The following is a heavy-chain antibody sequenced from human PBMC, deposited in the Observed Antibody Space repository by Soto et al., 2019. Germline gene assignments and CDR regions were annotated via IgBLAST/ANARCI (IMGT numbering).Heavy chain of an antibody. V-gene: IGHV1-8*01. CDR1: GYTFTSYE. D-gene: IGHD2-21*01. J-gene: IGHJ5*02. CDR2: MNPNSGNT. CDR3: ARGKFPRRGNWFDP. Sequence: ASVKVSCKASGYTFTSYEINWVRQATGQGLEWMGWMNPNSGNTGYAQKFQGRVTMTRNTSISTAYMELSSLRSEDTAVYYCARGKFPRRGNWFDPWGQGTLVTVSS.